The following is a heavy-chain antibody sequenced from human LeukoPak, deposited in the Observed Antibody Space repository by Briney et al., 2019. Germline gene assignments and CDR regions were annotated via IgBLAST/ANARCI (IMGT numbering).Heavy chain of an antibody. CDR3: AKFSPYGGNSY. CDR2: ISGNGAAT. J-gene: IGHJ4*02. V-gene: IGHV3-23*01. D-gene: IGHD4-23*01. CDR1: GLTFSTYA. Sequence: GGSLRLSCAVSGLTFSTYAMTWVRQAPGKGLEWVSAISGNGAATFYADSVKGRFTISRDNSKNTLYLQMNSLKVEDTALYYCAKFSPYGGNSYWGQGTLVTVSS.